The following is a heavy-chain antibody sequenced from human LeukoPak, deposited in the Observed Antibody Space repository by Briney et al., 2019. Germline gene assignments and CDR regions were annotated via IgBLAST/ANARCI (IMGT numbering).Heavy chain of an antibody. V-gene: IGHV3-64D*09. CDR3: VKDKWIDH. CDR2: ININGGRT. Sequence: GGSLRLSCSVSGFTFSSYTMHWVRQAPGKGLEYVSSININGGRTYYADSVKGRFTISRDNSKNMLYLQMSRLRAEDTAVYYCVKDKWIDHWGQGTLVTVSS. CDR1: GFTFSSYT. J-gene: IGHJ4*02. D-gene: IGHD2-8*01.